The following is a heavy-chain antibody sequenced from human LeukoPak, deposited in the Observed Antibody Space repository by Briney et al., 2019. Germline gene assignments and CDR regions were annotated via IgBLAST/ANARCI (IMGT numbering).Heavy chain of an antibody. V-gene: IGHV3-7*01. D-gene: IGHD5-18*01. CDR2: VKQDGSET. CDR1: GFTFSAYW. J-gene: IGHJ6*03. Sequence: PGGSLRLSCAASGFTFSAYWMAWVRQAPGEGLEWVANVKQDGSETYYVDSVKGRFTISRDNAKNSLYLQMNSLRADDTAVYYCARGATAEGPCYYYLDVWGKGTTVTVSS. CDR3: ARGATAEGPCYYYLDV.